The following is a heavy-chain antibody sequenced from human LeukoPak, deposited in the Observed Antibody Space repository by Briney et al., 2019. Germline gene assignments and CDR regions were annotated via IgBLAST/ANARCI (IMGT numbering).Heavy chain of an antibody. Sequence: PSETLSLTCAVYGGSFSGYYWSWIRQPPGKGLEWIGEINHSGSTNYNPSLKSRVTISVDKSKNQFSLKLTSVTAADTAVYYCVAAAVAVDYWGQGTLVTVSS. CDR3: VAAAVAVDY. D-gene: IGHD6-19*01. CDR2: INHSGST. V-gene: IGHV4-34*01. CDR1: GGSFSGYY. J-gene: IGHJ4*02.